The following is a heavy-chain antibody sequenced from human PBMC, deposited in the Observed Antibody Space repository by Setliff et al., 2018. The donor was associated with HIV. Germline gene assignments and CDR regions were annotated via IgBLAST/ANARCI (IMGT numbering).Heavy chain of an antibody. Sequence: PGGSLRLSCAASGFTFSSYSMNWVRQAPGKGLEWVSSISSSSSYIYYADSVKGRFTISRDNAKNSLYLQMNSLRAEDTAVYYCTRDPHKSSGYYTDYFQHWGQGTLVTVSS. CDR2: ISSSSSYI. J-gene: IGHJ1*01. CDR1: GFTFSSYS. D-gene: IGHD3-22*01. V-gene: IGHV3-21*03. CDR3: TRDPHKSSGYYTDYFQH.